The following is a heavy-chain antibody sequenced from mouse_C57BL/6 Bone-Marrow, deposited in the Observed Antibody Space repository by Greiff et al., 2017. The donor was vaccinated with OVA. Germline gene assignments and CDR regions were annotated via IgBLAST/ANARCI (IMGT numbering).Heavy chain of an antibody. CDR1: GYTFTDYE. V-gene: IGHV1-15*01. J-gene: IGHJ3*01. CDR2: IDPETGGT. D-gene: IGHD2-3*01. Sequence: VQLQQSGAELVRPGASVTLSCKASGYTFTDYEMHWVKQTPVHGLEWIGAIDPETGGTAYNQKFKGKAILTADKSSSTAYMELRSLTSEDSAVYYCTRFLISDGYYGYWGQGTLVTVSA. CDR3: TRFLISDGYYGY.